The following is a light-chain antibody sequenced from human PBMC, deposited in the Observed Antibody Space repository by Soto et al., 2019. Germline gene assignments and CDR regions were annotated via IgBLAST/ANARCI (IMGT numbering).Light chain of an antibody. Sequence: QSALTQSASVSGSPGQSITISYTGTSSDVGGYNYVSWYQQHPGKAPKLMIYDVSNRPSGVSNRFSGSKSGNTASLTISGLQAEDEADYYCSSYTSSSTLWVFGGGTKLTVL. V-gene: IGLV2-14*01. CDR2: DVS. CDR3: SSYTSSSTLWV. J-gene: IGLJ3*02. CDR1: SSDVGGYNY.